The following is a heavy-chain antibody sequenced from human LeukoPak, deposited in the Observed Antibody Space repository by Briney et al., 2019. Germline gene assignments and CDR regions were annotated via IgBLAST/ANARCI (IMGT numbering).Heavy chain of an antibody. CDR1: GGSFSGYY. V-gene: IGHV4-34*01. CDR3: AKSSYSIFDY. D-gene: IGHD5-18*01. Sequence: PSETLSLTCTVSGGSFSGYYWSWIRQPPGKGLEWIGEINHSGSTNYNPSLKSRVTISVDTSKNQFSLKLSSVTAADTAVYYCAKSSYSIFDYWGQGTLVTVSS. J-gene: IGHJ4*02. CDR2: INHSGST.